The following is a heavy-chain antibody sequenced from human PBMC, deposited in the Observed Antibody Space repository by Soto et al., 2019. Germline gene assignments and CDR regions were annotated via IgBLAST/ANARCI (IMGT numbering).Heavy chain of an antibody. D-gene: IGHD3-3*01. CDR3: ARGSTIFGVVTGWFDP. CDR1: GFTFSSYW. V-gene: IGHV3-7*01. Sequence: GGSLRLSCAASGFTFSSYWMSWVRQAPGKGLEWVANIKQDGSEKYYVDSVKGRFTISRDNAKNSLYLQMNSLRAEDTAVYYCARGSTIFGVVTGWFDPWGQGTLVTVSS. J-gene: IGHJ5*02. CDR2: IKQDGSEK.